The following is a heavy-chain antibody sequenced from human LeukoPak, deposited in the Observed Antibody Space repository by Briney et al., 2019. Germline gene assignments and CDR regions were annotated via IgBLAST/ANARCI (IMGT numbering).Heavy chain of an antibody. J-gene: IGHJ6*03. V-gene: IGHV4-4*09. CDR3: ARFDSSGYGPYYYYYMDV. Sequence: SETLSLTCTVSGGSISSYYWSWIRQPPGKGLEWIGYIYTSGSTNYNPSLKSRVTISVDTSKNQFSLKLSSVTAADTAVYYCARFDSSGYGPYYYYYMDVWGKGTTVTVSS. CDR2: IYTSGST. D-gene: IGHD3-22*01. CDR1: GGSISSYY.